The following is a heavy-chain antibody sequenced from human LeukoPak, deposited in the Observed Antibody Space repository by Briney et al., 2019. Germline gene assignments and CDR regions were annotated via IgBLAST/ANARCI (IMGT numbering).Heavy chain of an antibody. V-gene: IGHV3-23*01. CDR3: ARAYCNSGSCSPDY. D-gene: IGHD2-15*01. J-gene: IGHJ4*02. CDR1: GFTFSSYA. CDR2: ISGSGGST. Sequence: GGSLRLSCAASGFTFSSYAMSWVRQAPGKGLEWVSAISGSGGSTYYADSVKGRFTISRDNAKNSLYLQMNSLRAEDTAIYSCARAYCNSGSCSPDYWGQGTLVTVSS.